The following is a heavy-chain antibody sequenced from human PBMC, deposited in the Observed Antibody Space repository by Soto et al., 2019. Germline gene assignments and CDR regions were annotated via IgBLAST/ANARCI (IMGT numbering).Heavy chain of an antibody. D-gene: IGHD3-10*01. CDR1: GFTFSSYA. J-gene: IGHJ3*02. Sequence: PGGSLRLSCAASGFTFSSYAMSWVRQAPGKGLEWVSAISGSGGSTYSADSVKGRFTISRDNSKNTLYLQMNSLRAEDTAVYYCAKLVRSRGDHDAFDIWGQGTMVTVSS. V-gene: IGHV3-23*01. CDR3: AKLVRSRGDHDAFDI. CDR2: ISGSGGST.